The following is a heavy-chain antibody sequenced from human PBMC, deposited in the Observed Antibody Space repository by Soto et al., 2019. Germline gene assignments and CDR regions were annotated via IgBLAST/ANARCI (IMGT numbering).Heavy chain of an antibody. CDR1: GGTFSSYA. V-gene: IGHV1-69*13. D-gene: IGHD3-22*01. CDR2: IIPIFGTA. J-gene: IGHJ5*02. Sequence: ASVKVSCKASGGTFSSYAISWVRQAPGQGLEWMGGIIPIFGTANYAQKFQGRVTITADESTSTAYMELSSLRSEDTAVYYCARGAKPLIIYYDSSGDWFDPWGQGTLVTVSS. CDR3: ARGAKPLIIYYDSSGDWFDP.